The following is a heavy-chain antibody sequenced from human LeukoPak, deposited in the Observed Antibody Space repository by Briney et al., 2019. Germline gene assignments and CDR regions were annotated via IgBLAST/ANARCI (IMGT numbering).Heavy chain of an antibody. Sequence: PSETLSLTCTVSGYSISTSYYWGWIRQPPGKGLEWIGSIYHSGNTNYNPSLKSRVTISVDTSKNQFSLKLSPVTAADTAVYYCAGEDSSGYYPFDYWGQGTLVTVSS. J-gene: IGHJ4*02. V-gene: IGHV4-38-2*02. D-gene: IGHD3-22*01. CDR3: AGEDSSGYYPFDY. CDR1: GYSISTSYY. CDR2: IYHSGNT.